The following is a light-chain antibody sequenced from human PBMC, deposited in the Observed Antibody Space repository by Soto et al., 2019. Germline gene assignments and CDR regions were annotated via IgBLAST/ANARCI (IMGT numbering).Light chain of an antibody. CDR1: SSDVGRYNY. Sequence: QSVLTQPASVSGSPGQSITISCTGTSSDVGRYNYVSWYQQHPGKAPKLMIYEVSNRPSGVSNRFSASKSGNTASLTISGLQAEHEADYYCTSYTSSTTWVFGGGTKLTVL. V-gene: IGLV2-14*01. J-gene: IGLJ3*02. CDR3: TSYTSSTTWV. CDR2: EVS.